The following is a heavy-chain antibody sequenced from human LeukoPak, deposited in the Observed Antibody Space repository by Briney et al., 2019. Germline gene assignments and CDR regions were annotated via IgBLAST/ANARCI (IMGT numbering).Heavy chain of an antibody. Sequence: EASVKVSCKASGYTFTGYYMHWVRQAPGQGLEWMGWINPNSGGTNYAQKLQGRVTMTTDTSTSTAYMELRSLRSDDTAVYYCARTYYYDSSGYYYRHFDYWGQGTLVTVSS. CDR2: INPNSGGT. D-gene: IGHD3-22*01. CDR3: ARTYYYDSSGYYYRHFDY. CDR1: GYTFTGYY. V-gene: IGHV1-2*02. J-gene: IGHJ4*02.